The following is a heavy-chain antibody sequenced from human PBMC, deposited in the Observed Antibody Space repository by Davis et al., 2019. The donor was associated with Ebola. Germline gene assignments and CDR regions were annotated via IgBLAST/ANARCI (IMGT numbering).Heavy chain of an antibody. CDR3: ARARSGWSDFDY. V-gene: IGHV3-13*01. J-gene: IGHJ4*02. CDR2: IGTAGDT. D-gene: IGHD6-19*01. Sequence: GGSLRLSCAASGFTFSSYDMHWVRQATGKGLEWVSAIGTAGDTYYPGSVKGRFTISRENAKNSLYLQMNSRRAGETAVYYCARARSGWSDFDYWGQGTLVTVSS. CDR1: GFTFSSYD.